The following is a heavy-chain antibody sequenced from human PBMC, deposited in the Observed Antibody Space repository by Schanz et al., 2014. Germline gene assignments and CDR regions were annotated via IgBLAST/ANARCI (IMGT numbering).Heavy chain of an antibody. CDR3: ARVLGGDEGLDQ. CDR2: IKQDGSAK. J-gene: IGHJ4*02. D-gene: IGHD4-17*01. CDR1: GFTFSRYW. Sequence: EVQLVESGGGLVQPGGSLRLCCVASGFTFSRYWMTWVRQAPGKGLEWVANIKQDGSAKNYVDSVKGRFTISRDNPKNPLCLQMNSLRAEDTALYYCARVLGGDEGLDQWGQGTLVTVSS. V-gene: IGHV3-7*01.